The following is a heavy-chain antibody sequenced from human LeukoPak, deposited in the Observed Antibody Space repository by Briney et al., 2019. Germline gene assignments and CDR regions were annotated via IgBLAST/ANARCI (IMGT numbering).Heavy chain of an antibody. Sequence: SETLPLTCAVYGGSFSGYYWSWIRQPPGKGLEWIGEINHSGSTNYNPSLKSRVTISVDTSKNQFSLKLSSVTAADTAVYYCAHLGGARPSYYYYYMDVWGKGTTVTVSS. V-gene: IGHV4-34*01. D-gene: IGHD6-6*01. CDR2: INHSGST. J-gene: IGHJ6*03. CDR1: GGSFSGYY. CDR3: AHLGGARPSYYYYYMDV.